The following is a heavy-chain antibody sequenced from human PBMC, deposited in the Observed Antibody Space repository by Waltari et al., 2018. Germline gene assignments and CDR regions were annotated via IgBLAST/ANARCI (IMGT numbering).Heavy chain of an antibody. CDR2: IDSTGTYI. CDR3: VREWVEGV. Sequence: EVQLVESGGGLVKPGGSLRLSCAASGFTFKRFAMNWVRQAPGKGLEWVASIDSTGTYIYYTDSVKGRFTISRDDAKDSLFLQMSSLRVEDTALYYCVREWVEGVWGQGTTVTVSS. D-gene: IGHD1-26*01. J-gene: IGHJ6*02. V-gene: IGHV3-21*01. CDR1: GFTFKRFA.